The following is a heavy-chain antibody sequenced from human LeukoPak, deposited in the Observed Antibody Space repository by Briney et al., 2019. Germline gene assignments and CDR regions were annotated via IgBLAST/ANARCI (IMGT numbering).Heavy chain of an antibody. Sequence: PGGSLRLSCAASGFSFPSHSFHWVRQAPGKGLEWVSGISWNSGSIGYADSVKGRFTISRDNAKNSLYLQMNSLRAEDTALYYCAKGGSFAVAGPDYGMDVWGQGTTVTVSS. D-gene: IGHD6-19*01. V-gene: IGHV3-9*01. J-gene: IGHJ6*02. CDR3: AKGGSFAVAGPDYGMDV. CDR1: GFSFPSHS. CDR2: ISWNSGSI.